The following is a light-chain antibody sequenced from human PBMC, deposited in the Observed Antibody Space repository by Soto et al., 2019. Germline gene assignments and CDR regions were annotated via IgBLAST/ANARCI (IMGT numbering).Light chain of an antibody. CDR3: SSYTSSSTRV. CDR2: EVS. Sequence: QSARTQPASVSGSPGQSITISCTGTSSDVGGYNYVSWYQHHPGKAPELMIFEVSNRPSGVSHRFSGSKSGNTASLTISGLQTEDEGDYYCSSYTSSSTRVFGTGTKVTVL. CDR1: SSDVGGYNY. V-gene: IGLV2-14*01. J-gene: IGLJ1*01.